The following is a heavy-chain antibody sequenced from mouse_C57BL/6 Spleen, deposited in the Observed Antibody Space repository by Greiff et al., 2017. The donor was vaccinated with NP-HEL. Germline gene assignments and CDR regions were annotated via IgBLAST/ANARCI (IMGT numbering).Heavy chain of an antibody. Sequence: EVQVVESGGGLVKPGGSLKLSCAASGFTFSSYAMSWVRQTPEKRLEWVATISDGGSYTYYPDNVKGRFPISRDNAKNNLYLQMSHLKSEDTAMYYCARDGGDYYYFDYWGQGTTLTVSS. CDR1: GFTFSSYA. CDR3: ARDGGDYYYFDY. V-gene: IGHV5-4*01. D-gene: IGHD1-1*01. CDR2: ISDGGSYT. J-gene: IGHJ2*01.